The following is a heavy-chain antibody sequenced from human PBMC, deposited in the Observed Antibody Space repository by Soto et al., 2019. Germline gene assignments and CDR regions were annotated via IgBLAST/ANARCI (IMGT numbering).Heavy chain of an antibody. CDR3: AIPLWRNVYNLGYFDP. Sequence: QVQLVESGGGVVQPGRSLRLSCAASGFTFSSYAMHWVRQAPGKGLEWVAVISYDGSNKYYADSVKGRFTISRDNSKNTLYLQMNSLRAEDTAVYYCAIPLWRNVYNLGYFDPWCRGALVTVSS. D-gene: IGHD1-1*01. CDR2: ISYDGSNK. J-gene: IGHJ2*01. CDR1: GFTFSSYA. V-gene: IGHV3-30-3*01.